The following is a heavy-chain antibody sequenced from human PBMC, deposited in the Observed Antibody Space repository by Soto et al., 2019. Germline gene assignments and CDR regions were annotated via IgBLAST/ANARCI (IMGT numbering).Heavy chain of an antibody. Sequence: EVQLLESGGGLVQPGGSLRLSCAASGFTFSSYAMSWVRQAPGKGLEWVSAISGSAGSTHYADSVKGRFTISRDNSKNTLYLQMNSLRAEDTAVYYCAKEEGLWPRGSGGYWGQGTLVTVSS. CDR3: AKEEGLWPRGSGGY. D-gene: IGHD2-15*01. V-gene: IGHV3-23*01. J-gene: IGHJ4*02. CDR2: ISGSAGST. CDR1: GFTFSSYA.